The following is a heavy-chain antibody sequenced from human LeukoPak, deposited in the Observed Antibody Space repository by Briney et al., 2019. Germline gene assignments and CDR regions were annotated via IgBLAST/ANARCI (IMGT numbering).Heavy chain of an antibody. V-gene: IGHV4-59*08. CDR1: GGPISSYY. J-gene: IGHJ4*02. Sequence: SETLSLTCTVSGGPISSYYWSWIRQPPGKGLEWIGYIYYSGSTNYNPSLKSRVTISVDTSKNQFSLRLNSVTATDTAVYYCARVGGYSYGNYYFNYCGQGTLVTVSS. CDR3: ARVGGYSYGNYYFNY. D-gene: IGHD5-18*01. CDR2: IYYSGST.